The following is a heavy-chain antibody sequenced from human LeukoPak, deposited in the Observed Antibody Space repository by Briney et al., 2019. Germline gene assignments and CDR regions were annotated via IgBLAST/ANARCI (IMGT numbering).Heavy chain of an antibody. CDR3: ARERRAVAGPPFDS. Sequence: ASVKVSCKASGYTFTNYGISWVRQAPGQGLEWMGWISVYNGHTNYAQKVQGRVTMTTDTSTNTAYMELTSLTSDDTAVYYCARERRAVAGPPFDSWGQGTLVTVSS. D-gene: IGHD6-19*01. V-gene: IGHV1-18*01. CDR2: ISVYNGHT. CDR1: GYTFTNYG. J-gene: IGHJ4*02.